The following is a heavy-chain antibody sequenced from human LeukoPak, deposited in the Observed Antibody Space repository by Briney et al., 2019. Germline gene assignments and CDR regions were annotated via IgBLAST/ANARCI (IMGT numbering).Heavy chain of an antibody. CDR1: GFTFSSYA. Sequence: PGGSLRLSCAASGFTFSSYAMSWVRQAPGKGLEWVSAISGSGGSTYYADSVKGRFTISRDNSKNTLYLQMNSLRAEDTAVYYCAKEAYYDFWSGYYTVYWGQGTLVTVSS. CDR2: ISGSGGST. CDR3: AKEAYYDFWSGYYTVY. V-gene: IGHV3-23*01. J-gene: IGHJ4*02. D-gene: IGHD3-3*01.